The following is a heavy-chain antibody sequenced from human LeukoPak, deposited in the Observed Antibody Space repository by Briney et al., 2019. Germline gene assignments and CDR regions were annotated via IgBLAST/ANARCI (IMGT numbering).Heavy chain of an antibody. V-gene: IGHV3-7*01. CDR3: AREPSTVTTWWFDP. D-gene: IGHD4-17*01. Sequence: PGGSLRLSCAASGFTFSSYAMSWVRQAPGKGLEWVANIKQDGSEKYYVDSVKGRFTISRDNAKNSLYLQMNSLRAEDTAVYYCAREPSTVTTWWFDPWGQGTLVTVSS. J-gene: IGHJ5*02. CDR2: IKQDGSEK. CDR1: GFTFSSYA.